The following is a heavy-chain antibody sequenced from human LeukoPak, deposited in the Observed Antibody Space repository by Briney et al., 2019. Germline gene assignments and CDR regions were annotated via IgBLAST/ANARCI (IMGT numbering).Heavy chain of an antibody. V-gene: IGHV3-23*01. CDR1: GFTFSSYA. J-gene: IGHJ4*02. CDR3: TRGTYFDF. CDR2: ISGSGGST. Sequence: PGGSLRLSCAASGFTFSSYAMSWVRQAPGKGLEWVSAISGSGGSTYYADSVKGRFTISRDNAKNSLSLQMSNLRADDTAVYYCTRGTYFDFWGQGILVIVSS.